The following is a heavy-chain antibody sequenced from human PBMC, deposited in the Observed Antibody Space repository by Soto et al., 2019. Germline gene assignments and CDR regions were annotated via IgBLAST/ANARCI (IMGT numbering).Heavy chain of an antibody. V-gene: IGHV3-53*01. CDR2: IYSSGNT. CDR3: ARSGGVYYYEE. J-gene: IGHJ4*02. Sequence: EVQLVESGGGLIQPGVSLRLSCAASGFTVSSYYMSWVRQAPGKGLEWVSVIYSSGNTYYADSVRGRFTISRDNSKNTLYLQMNSLRDEDTAVYYCARSGGVYYYEEWGQGTLVTVSS. D-gene: IGHD3-22*01. CDR1: GFTVSSYY.